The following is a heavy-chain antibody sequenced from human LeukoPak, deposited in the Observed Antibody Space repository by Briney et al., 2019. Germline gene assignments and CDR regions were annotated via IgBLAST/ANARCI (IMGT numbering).Heavy chain of an antibody. CDR2: IKSDVSST. CDR1: GFTFSDYW. J-gene: IGHJ4*02. CDR3: ARDVSTVVVPVAIDY. Sequence: GGSLRLSCAASGFTFSDYWMHWVRHAPGKGLVWVSRIKSDVSSTTYADSVKGRFTISRDNAKNTLYLQMNSLRAEDTALYYCARDVSTVVVPVAIDYWGQGTLVTVSS. D-gene: IGHD2-2*01. V-gene: IGHV3-74*03.